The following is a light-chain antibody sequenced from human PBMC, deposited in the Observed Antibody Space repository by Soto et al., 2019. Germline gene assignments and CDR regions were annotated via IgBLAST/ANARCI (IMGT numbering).Light chain of an antibody. J-gene: IGLJ1*01. V-gene: IGLV2-14*01. Sequence: VLTQPASVSGSPGQSITISCTGTSSDVGLYDYVSWYQQHPGKAPQLMIYAVSNRPSGVSNRFSASKSGNTASLFISGLQAEDEADYYCSSYTSDSSYVFGSGTKVTVL. CDR1: SSDVGLYDY. CDR3: SSYTSDSSYV. CDR2: AVS.